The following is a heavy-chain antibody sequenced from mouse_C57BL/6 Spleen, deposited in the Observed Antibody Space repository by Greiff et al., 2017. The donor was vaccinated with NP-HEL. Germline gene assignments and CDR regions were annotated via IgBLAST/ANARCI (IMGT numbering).Heavy chain of an antibody. V-gene: IGHV1-82*01. CDR3: AKIPTGTGDFEY. CDR2: IYPGDGDT. D-gene: IGHD4-1*02. J-gene: IGHJ2*01. Sequence: VQLQQSGPELVKPGASVKISCKASGYAFSSSWMNWVKQRPGKGLEWIGRIYPGDGDTNYNGKFKGKATLTADKSSSTAYMQLSSLTSEDSALSCCAKIPTGTGDFEYWGQGTTLTVSS. CDR1: GYAFSSSW.